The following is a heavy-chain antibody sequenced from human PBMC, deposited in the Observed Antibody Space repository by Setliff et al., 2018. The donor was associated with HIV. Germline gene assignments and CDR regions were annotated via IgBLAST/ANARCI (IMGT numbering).Heavy chain of an antibody. CDR3: ARGRKKTLAVSGTRYFDF. J-gene: IGHJ4*02. CDR1: GGSISSSNW. V-gene: IGHV4-4*02. D-gene: IGHD6-19*01. Sequence: SETLSLTCAVSGGSISSSNWWSWVRQPPGKGLEWIGEIYHSGTTTYDPSLKRRITISVDTSKNQFSLKLTSVTAADMGVYYCARGRKKTLAVSGTRYFDFWGQGTLVTVSS. CDR2: IYHSGTT.